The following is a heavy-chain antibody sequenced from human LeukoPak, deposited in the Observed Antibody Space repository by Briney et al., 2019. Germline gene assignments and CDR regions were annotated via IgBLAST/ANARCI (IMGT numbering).Heavy chain of an antibody. V-gene: IGHV3-66*02. D-gene: IGHD4-11*01. Sequence: GGSLRLSCAASGFTVSSNYMSWVRQAPGKGLEWVSVIYSGGSTYYADSVKGRFTISRDNSKNTLYLQMNSLRAEDTAVYYCATDRRYYSNYYLDYWGQGTLVTVSS. CDR1: GFTVSSNY. J-gene: IGHJ4*02. CDR3: ATDRRYYSNYYLDY. CDR2: IYSGGST.